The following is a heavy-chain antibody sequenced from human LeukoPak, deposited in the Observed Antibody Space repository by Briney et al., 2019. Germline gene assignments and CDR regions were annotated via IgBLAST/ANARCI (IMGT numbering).Heavy chain of an antibody. CDR2: ISSTSSHI. Sequence: GGSLRLSCAASGFTFSVHSMTWVRQAPGKGLEWVSHISSTSSHIYYADSVKGRFTISRDNAKNSLYLQMNSLRAEDTAVYYCATSWGFDSWGQGTQVTVSS. CDR3: ATSWGFDS. D-gene: IGHD2-2*01. V-gene: IGHV3-21*01. J-gene: IGHJ4*02. CDR1: GFTFSVHS.